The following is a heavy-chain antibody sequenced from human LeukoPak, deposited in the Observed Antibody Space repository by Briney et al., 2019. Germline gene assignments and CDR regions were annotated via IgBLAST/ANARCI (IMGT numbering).Heavy chain of an antibody. CDR3: ARAVSRQMITVSSAFDI. CDR1: GGSISSGDYY. CDR2: IYYSGST. V-gene: IGHV4-30-4*01. Sequence: PSETLSLTCTVSGGSISSGDYYWSWIRQPPGKGLEWIGYIYYSGSTYYNPSLKSRVTISVDTSKNQFSLKLSSVTAADTAVYYCARAVSRQMITVSSAFDIWGQGTMVTVSS. D-gene: IGHD3-16*01. J-gene: IGHJ3*02.